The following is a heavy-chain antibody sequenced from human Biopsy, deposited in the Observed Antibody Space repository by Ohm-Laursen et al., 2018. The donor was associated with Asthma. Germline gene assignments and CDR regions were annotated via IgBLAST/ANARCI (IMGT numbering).Heavy chain of an antibody. D-gene: IGHD6-19*01. Sequence: SVKVSCKAPGGTFSNFAISWVRQAPGQGLEWLGGIMTVFGTTNYAQKFQGRVTITADEYTSTAYMEVTSLRSEDTAIYYCARCQVGYSSGWSLLLKKIYYSGMDVWGQGTAVTVSS. CDR3: ARCQVGYSSGWSLLLKKIYYSGMDV. CDR2: IMTVFGTT. J-gene: IGHJ6*02. V-gene: IGHV1-69*13. CDR1: GGTFSNFA.